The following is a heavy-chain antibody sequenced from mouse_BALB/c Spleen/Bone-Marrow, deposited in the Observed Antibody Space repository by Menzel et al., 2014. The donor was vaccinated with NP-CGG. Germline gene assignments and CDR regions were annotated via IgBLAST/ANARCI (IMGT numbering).Heavy chain of an antibody. Sequence: VQLQQSGGGLVQPGGSRKLSCAASGFTFCSFGMHWVRQAPEKGLEWVAYISSGSSTVYYADKVMGRFTISRDNPKNTLFLQMTSLRSEDTAMYYCARSGSSSGYFDYWGQGTTLTVSS. CDR2: ISSGSSTV. V-gene: IGHV5-17*02. CDR1: GFTFCSFG. J-gene: IGHJ2*01. CDR3: ARSGSSSGYFDY. D-gene: IGHD1-1*01.